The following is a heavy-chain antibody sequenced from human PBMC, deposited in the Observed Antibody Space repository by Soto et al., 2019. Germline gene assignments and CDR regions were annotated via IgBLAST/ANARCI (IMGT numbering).Heavy chain of an antibody. D-gene: IGHD3-22*01. V-gene: IGHV3-30-3*01. J-gene: IGHJ6*02. CDR2: ISYDGSNK. CDR1: GFTFSSYA. Sequence: GGSLRLSCAASGFTFSSYAMHWVRQAPGKGLEWVAVISYDGSNKYYADSVKGRFTISRDNSKNTLYLQMNSLRAEDTAVYYCARKYDSSGYYYYYYGMDVWGQGTTVTVSS. CDR3: ARKYDSSGYYYYYYGMDV.